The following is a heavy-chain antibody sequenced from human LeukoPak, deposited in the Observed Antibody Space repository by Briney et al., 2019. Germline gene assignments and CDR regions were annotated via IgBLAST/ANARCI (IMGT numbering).Heavy chain of an antibody. D-gene: IGHD3-10*01. CDR1: GGSTSSGGYS. CDR3: ARSRLNYYGSANHDAFDI. CDR2: IYHSGST. J-gene: IGHJ3*02. V-gene: IGHV4-30-2*01. Sequence: SETLSLTCAVSGGSTSSGGYSWSWIRQPPGKGLEWIGYIYHSGSTYYNPSLKSRVTISVDRSKNQFSLKLSSVTAADTAVYYCARSRLNYYGSANHDAFDIWGQGTMVTVSS.